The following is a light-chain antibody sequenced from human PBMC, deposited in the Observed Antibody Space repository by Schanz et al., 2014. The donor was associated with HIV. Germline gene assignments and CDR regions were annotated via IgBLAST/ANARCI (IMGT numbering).Light chain of an antibody. CDR1: QSVSNN. CDR2: DAS. J-gene: IGKJ4*01. CDR3: QQRSNWPLT. V-gene: IGKV3-15*01. Sequence: EVVMTQSPATLSVSPGERVTLSCRASQSVSNNLAWYQQKPGQAPRLLIYDASTRATGIPAKFSGSGSGTEFTLTITNLQSEDFAVYYCQQRSNWPLTFGGGTKVEIK.